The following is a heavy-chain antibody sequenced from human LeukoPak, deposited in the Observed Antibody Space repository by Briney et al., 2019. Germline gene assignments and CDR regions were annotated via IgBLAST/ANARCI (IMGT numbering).Heavy chain of an antibody. V-gene: IGHV5-51*01. CDR1: GYSFTSYW. Sequence: GESLKISCKASGYSFTSYWIGWVRQMPGKGLEWMGIIYPGDSDTRYSPSFQGQVTISADKSISTAYQQWSSLKASDTAMYYCARSEPYDYVWGSYRYNWFDPWGQGTLVTVSS. J-gene: IGHJ5*02. D-gene: IGHD3-16*02. CDR3: ARSEPYDYVWGSYRYNWFDP. CDR2: IYPGDSDT.